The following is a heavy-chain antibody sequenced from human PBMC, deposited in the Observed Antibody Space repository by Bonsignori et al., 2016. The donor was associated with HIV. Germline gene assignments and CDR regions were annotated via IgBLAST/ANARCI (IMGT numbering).Heavy chain of an antibody. CDR3: ARDRSDSSSWRVYYFDY. D-gene: IGHD6-13*01. Sequence: RQAPGKGLEWIGYIYYSGSTYYNPSLKSRVTISVDTSKNQFSLKLSSVTAADTAVYYCARDRSDSSSWRVYYFDYWGQGTLVTVSS. J-gene: IGHJ4*02. V-gene: IGHV4-30-4*01. CDR2: IYYSGST.